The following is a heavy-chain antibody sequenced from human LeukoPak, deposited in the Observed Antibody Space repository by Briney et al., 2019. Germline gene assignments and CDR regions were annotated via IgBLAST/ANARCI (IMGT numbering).Heavy chain of an antibody. CDR3: ERGAPGFDY. CDR2: ISSSGSTI. CDR1: GFPFSTYE. Sequence: GGTQRLSCAVSGFPFSTYEMNWVRQAPGKGLEWLSYISSSGSTIYYADSVKDRFTVSRDNAKNSLYLQMNSLRAEDTAVYYCERGAPGFDYWGQGTLVAASS. J-gene: IGHJ4*02. V-gene: IGHV3-48*03.